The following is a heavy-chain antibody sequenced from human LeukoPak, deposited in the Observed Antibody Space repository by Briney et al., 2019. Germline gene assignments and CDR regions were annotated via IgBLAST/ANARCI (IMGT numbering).Heavy chain of an antibody. D-gene: IGHD2-15*01. CDR1: GFTFSSYG. V-gene: IGHV3-33*08. Sequence: PGRSLRLSCAASGFTFSSYGMHWVRQAPGKGLEWVAVIWYDGSNKYYADSVKGRFTISRDNSKNTLYLQMNSLRAEDTAVYYCAREVREIVVVIAADYWGQGSLVTVSP. CDR3: AREVREIVVVIAADY. J-gene: IGHJ4*02. CDR2: IWYDGSNK.